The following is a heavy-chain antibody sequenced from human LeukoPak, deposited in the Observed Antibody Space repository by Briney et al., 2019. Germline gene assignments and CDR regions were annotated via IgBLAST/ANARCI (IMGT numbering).Heavy chain of an antibody. V-gene: IGHV1-46*01. CDR2: INPSGGST. J-gene: IGHJ3*02. D-gene: IGHD6-13*01. CDR3: ASHSSSWYGDAFDI. Sequence: ASVKVSCKASGYTFTSYGISWVRQAPGQGLEWMGIINPSGGSTSYAQKFQGRVTMTRDTSTSTVYMELSSLRSEDTAVYYCASHSSSWYGDAFDIWGQGTMVTVSS. CDR1: GYTFTSYG.